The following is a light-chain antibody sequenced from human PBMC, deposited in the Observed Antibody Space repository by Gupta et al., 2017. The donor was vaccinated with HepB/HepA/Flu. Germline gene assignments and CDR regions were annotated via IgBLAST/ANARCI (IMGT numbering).Light chain of an antibody. CDR2: DVS. J-gene: IGLJ2*01. CDR3: CSDASRDILI. Sequence: SVLTQPRSVHGSPPPSVTISCTGTSSDGGTYNYVSWYQQHPGKAPKMMVFDVSKRPAGVSGCLAGTESGKASSLTISGLRSDDEADYYDCSDASRDILIVGGGTELTVL. CDR1: SSDGGTYNY. V-gene: IGLV2-11*01.